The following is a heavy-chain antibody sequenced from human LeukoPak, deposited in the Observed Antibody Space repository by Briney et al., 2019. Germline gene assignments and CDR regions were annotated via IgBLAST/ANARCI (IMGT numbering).Heavy chain of an antibody. J-gene: IGHJ4*02. V-gene: IGHV3-33*01. CDR3: ARDSSGYYHTASSYFDY. Sequence: GGSLRLSCVVSGLSFSDYGMHWVRQAPGKGLEWVAVIWSDGSNKYYADSVKGRFTISRDNSKNTLYLQMNSLRAEDTAVYYCARDSSGYYHTASSYFDYWGQGTLVTVSS. D-gene: IGHD3-22*01. CDR2: IWSDGSNK. CDR1: GLSFSDYG.